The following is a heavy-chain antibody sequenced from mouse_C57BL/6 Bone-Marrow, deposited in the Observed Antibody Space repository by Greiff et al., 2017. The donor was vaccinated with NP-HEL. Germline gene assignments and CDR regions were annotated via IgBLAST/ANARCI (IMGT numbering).Heavy chain of an antibody. J-gene: IGHJ3*01. CDR1: GFTFSSYG. CDR2: ISSGGSYT. CDR3: ARRGDGYDWFAY. D-gene: IGHD2-2*01. Sequence: EVKLMESGGDLVKPGGSLKLSCAASGFTFSSYGMSWVRQTPDKRLEWVATISSGGSYTYYPDSVKGRFTISRDNAKNTLYLQMSSLKSEDTARYYCARRGDGYDWFAYWGQGTLVTVSA. V-gene: IGHV5-6*02.